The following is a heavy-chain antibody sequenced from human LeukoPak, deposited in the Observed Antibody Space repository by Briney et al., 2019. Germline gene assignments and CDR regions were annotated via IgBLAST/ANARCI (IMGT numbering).Heavy chain of an antibody. D-gene: IGHD5-18*01. J-gene: IGHJ4*02. CDR3: ARAFDTPMAESSHY. Sequence: GGSLTLSCAASVFTFSSYSMNWVRQAPGKGLEWVSSISSSSRDINYADSVRGRFTISRDDAKNSLYLQMNGLRAEDTAVYYCARAFDTPMAESSHYWGQGTLVTVSS. V-gene: IGHV3-21*01. CDR2: ISSSSRDI. CDR1: VFTFSSYS.